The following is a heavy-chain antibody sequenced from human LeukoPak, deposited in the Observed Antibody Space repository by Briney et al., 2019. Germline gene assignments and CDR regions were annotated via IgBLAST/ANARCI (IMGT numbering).Heavy chain of an antibody. V-gene: IGHV3-23*01. D-gene: IGHD3-22*01. CDR1: GFTFSNYA. CDR2: ISGSGGIT. CDR3: AKKYFFDSSGYSHFDY. J-gene: IGHJ4*02. Sequence: PGGSLRPSCAASGFTFSNYAMSWVRQAPGKGLEWVSAISGSGGITYYADSVKGRFTISRDNSKNTLYLQMNSLRAEDTAVYSCAKKYFFDSSGYSHFDYWGQGTLVTVSS.